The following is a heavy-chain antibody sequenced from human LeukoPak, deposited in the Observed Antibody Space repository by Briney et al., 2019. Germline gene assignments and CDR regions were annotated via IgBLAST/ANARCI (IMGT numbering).Heavy chain of an antibody. CDR3: ARGYDYFDY. V-gene: IGHV3-30*04. CDR2: ISYDGSNK. CDR1: GFTFSSYA. J-gene: IGHJ4*02. D-gene: IGHD3-16*01. Sequence: PGGSLRLSCAASGFTFSSYAMHWVRQAPGKGLEWVAVISYDGSNKYYADSVKGRFTISRDNSKNTLYLQMNSLRAEDTAVYYCARGYDYFDYWGQGTLDTVSS.